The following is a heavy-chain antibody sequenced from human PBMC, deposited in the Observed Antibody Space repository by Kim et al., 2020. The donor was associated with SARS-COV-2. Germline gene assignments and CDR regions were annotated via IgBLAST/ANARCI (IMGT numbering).Heavy chain of an antibody. V-gene: IGHV3-23*01. CDR3: GKDFSGWSDY. Sequence: GGSLRLSCAASGFAFIKHAMIWVRHPPGRGLEWVSLINSAGDTIYYADSVGGRFTISRDNSKHMLYLQMNSLSAVDTAVYYCGKDFSGWSDYWGQGTLVTVSS. CDR2: INSAGDTI. J-gene: IGHJ4*02. D-gene: IGHD6-19*01. CDR1: GFAFIKHA.